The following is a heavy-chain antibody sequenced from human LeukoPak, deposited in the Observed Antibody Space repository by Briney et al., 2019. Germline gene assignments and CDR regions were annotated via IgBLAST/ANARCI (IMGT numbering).Heavy chain of an antibody. V-gene: IGHV1-18*01. D-gene: IGHD1-14*01. J-gene: IGHJ4*02. CDR2: ISPYNDNA. CDR1: GYTFTSYG. CDR3: ARTGNWAPDY. Sequence: ASVKVSCKASGYTFTSYGISWVRQAPGQGLEWLGWISPYNDNANYAQNFQGRVTMTTDTSTSTAYMELRTLRSDDTAVYYCARTGNWAPDYWGQGTLVTVSS.